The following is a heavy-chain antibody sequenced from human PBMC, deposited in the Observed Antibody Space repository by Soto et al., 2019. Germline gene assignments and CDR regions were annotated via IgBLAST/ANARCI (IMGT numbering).Heavy chain of an antibody. CDR1: GGTLINYA. J-gene: IGHJ4*02. CDR3: ARFNLVRGVPKPPDY. D-gene: IGHD3-10*01. CDR2: IIPLFGTA. Sequence: QVQLVQSGSEVKKPGASVKVSCKASGGTLINYAITWVRQAPGQGLEWMGEIIPLFGTANYAQNFQGRVTLTADESTTTTYMELSSLRSEDTAVYYCARFNLVRGVPKPPDYWGQGTLVTVSS. V-gene: IGHV1-69*01.